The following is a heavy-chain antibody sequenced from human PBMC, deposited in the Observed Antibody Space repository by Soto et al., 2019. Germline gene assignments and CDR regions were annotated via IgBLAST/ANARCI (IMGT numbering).Heavy chain of an antibody. CDR1: GGTFSSYA. CDR3: ARGSSVAGTYNWFDP. Sequence: SVKVSCKASGGTFSSYAISWVRQAPGQGLEWMGGTIPIFGTANYAQKFQGRVTITADKSTSTAYMELSSLRSEDTAVYYCARGSSVAGTYNWFDPWPGNPGHRLL. CDR2: TIPIFGTA. D-gene: IGHD6-19*01. J-gene: IGHJ5*02. V-gene: IGHV1-69*06.